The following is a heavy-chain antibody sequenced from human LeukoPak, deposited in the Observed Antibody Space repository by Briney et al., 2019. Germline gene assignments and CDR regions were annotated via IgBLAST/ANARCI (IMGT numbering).Heavy chain of an antibody. CDR1: GGSFSGYY. V-gene: IGHV4-34*01. CDR2: INHSGST. CDR3: ARGRAPSSRDFIDY. D-gene: IGHD6-13*01. Sequence: SETLSLTCAVYGGSFSGYYWSWIRQPPGKGLEWIGEINHSGSTNYNPALKSRVTISVDTSNNQFSLKLSSVTAADTAVYYCARGRAPSSRDFIDYWGQGTLVTASS. J-gene: IGHJ4*02.